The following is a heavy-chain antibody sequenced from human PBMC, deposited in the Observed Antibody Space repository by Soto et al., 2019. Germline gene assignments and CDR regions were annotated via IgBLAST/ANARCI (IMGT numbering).Heavy chain of an antibody. J-gene: IGHJ6*02. CDR3: AREETYGDYWGALYYYYGMDV. V-gene: IGHV3-48*03. Sequence: PGGSLRLSCAASGFTFSSYEMNWVRQAPGKGLEWVSYISSSGSTIYYADPVKGRFTISRDNAKNSLYLQMNSLRAEDTAVYYCAREETYGDYWGALYYYYGMDVWGQGTTVTVSS. D-gene: IGHD4-17*01. CDR1: GFTFSSYE. CDR2: ISSSGSTI.